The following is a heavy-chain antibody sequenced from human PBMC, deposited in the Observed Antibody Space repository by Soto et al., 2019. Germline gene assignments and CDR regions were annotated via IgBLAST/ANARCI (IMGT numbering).Heavy chain of an antibody. D-gene: IGHD4-17*01. CDR2: MYNTGST. CDR1: GGSISIYY. Sequence: SETLSLTCTVSGGSISIYYWSWIRQPPGKGLECIGYMYNTGSTIYNPSLKSRVTISVDTSKNQFSLKLNSVTAADTAVYYCARAYGDYVFDFWGQGTLVTVSS. V-gene: IGHV4-59*01. J-gene: IGHJ4*02. CDR3: ARAYGDYVFDF.